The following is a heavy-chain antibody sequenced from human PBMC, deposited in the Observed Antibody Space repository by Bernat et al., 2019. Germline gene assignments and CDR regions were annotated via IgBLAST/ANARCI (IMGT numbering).Heavy chain of an antibody. CDR3: ARGYSAFDY. CDR2: IYYSGST. D-gene: IGHD5-18*01. J-gene: IGHJ4*02. Sequence: QLQLQESGPGLVKPSETLSLTCTVSGGSISSSYYWSWIRQPPGKGLEWIGYIYYSGSTNYNPSLKSRVTISVDTSKNQFSLKLSSVTAADTAVYYCARGYSAFDYWGQGTLVTVSS. CDR1: GGSISSSYY. V-gene: IGHV4-61*01.